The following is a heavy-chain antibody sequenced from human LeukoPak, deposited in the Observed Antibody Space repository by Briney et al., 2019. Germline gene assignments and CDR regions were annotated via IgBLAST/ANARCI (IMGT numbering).Heavy chain of an antibody. CDR1: GFTFSSYS. V-gene: IGHV3-21*01. Sequence: PGGSLRLSCAASGFTFSSYSMNWVRQAPGEGLEWVSSISSSSSYIYYADSVKGRFTISRDNAKNSLYLQMNSLRAEDTAVYYCAREMRGKDAFDIWGQGTMVTVSS. CDR3: AREMRGKDAFDI. J-gene: IGHJ3*02. CDR2: ISSSSSYI.